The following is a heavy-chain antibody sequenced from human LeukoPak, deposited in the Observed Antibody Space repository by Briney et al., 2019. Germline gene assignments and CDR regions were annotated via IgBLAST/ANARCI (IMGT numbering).Heavy chain of an antibody. J-gene: IGHJ6*02. CDR3: AKDLVEMATIKYYYYGMDV. D-gene: IGHD5-24*01. CDR1: GFTFGSYG. V-gene: IGHV3-30*18. CDR2: ISYDGSNK. Sequence: GGSLRLSCAASGFTFGSYGMHWVRQAPGKGLEWVAVISYDGSNKYYADSEKGRFTISRDNSKNTLYLQMNSLRAEDTAVYCCAKDLVEMATIKYYYYGMDVWGQGTTVTVSS.